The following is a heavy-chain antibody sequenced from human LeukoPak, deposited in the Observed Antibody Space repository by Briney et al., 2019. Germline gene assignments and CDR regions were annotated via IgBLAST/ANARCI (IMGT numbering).Heavy chain of an antibody. CDR2: ISSSSSTI. CDR1: GFTFSSYS. V-gene: IGHV3-48*04. Sequence: HSGGSLRLSCAASGFTFSSYSMDWVRQAPGKGREWVSYISSSSSTIYYADSVKGRFTISRDNAKNSLSLQMSSLRAEDTAVYYCASSRGWLPDYWGQGTLVTVSS. J-gene: IGHJ4*02. D-gene: IGHD5-12*01. CDR3: ASSRGWLPDY.